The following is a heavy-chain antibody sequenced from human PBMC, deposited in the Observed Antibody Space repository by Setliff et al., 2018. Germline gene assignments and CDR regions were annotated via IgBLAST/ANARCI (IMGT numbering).Heavy chain of an antibody. V-gene: IGHV3-21*01. CDR3: AKAQGDDYGDHGDWYFDL. CDR1: GFTFSSYS. D-gene: IGHD4-17*01. J-gene: IGHJ2*01. Sequence: GGSLRLSCAASGFTFSSYSMNWVRQAPGKGLEWVSSISSSSSYIYYADSVKGRFTISRDNAKNSLYLQMNSLRAEDTAVYYCAKAQGDDYGDHGDWYFDLWGRGTLVTVSS. CDR2: ISSSSSYI.